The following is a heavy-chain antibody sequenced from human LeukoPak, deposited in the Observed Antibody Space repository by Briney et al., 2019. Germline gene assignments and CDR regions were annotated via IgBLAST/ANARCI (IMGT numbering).Heavy chain of an antibody. CDR2: IYYSGST. J-gene: IGHJ5*02. CDR1: GGSISSSSYY. D-gene: IGHD3-10*01. CDR3: ALPWFGELTDNWFDP. V-gene: IGHV4-39*01. Sequence: SETLSLTCTVSGGSISSSSYYWGWIRQPPGKGLEWIGSIYYSGSTYYNPSLKSRVTISVDTSKNQFSLKLSSVTAADTAVYYCALPWFGELTDNWFDPWGQGTLVTVSS.